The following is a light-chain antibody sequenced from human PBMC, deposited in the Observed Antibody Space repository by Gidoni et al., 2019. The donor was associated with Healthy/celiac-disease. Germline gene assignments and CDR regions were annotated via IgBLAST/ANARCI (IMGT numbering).Light chain of an antibody. Sequence: DIQMSQSPSSLSASVGDRVTITCQASQDISNYLNWYQQKPGKAPKLLIYDASNLETGVPSRFRGSGSGTDFTLTISSLQPEDIATYYCQQYDNRLLTFGGGTKVEIK. CDR2: DAS. CDR3: QQYDNRLLT. V-gene: IGKV1-33*01. J-gene: IGKJ4*01. CDR1: QDISNY.